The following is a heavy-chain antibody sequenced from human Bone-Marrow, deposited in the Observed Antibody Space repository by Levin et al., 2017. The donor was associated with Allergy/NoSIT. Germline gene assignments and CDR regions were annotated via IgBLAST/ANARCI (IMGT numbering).Heavy chain of an antibody. CDR2: ISGSGFST. V-gene: IGHV3-23*01. CDR3: AISGVPDDYGDYVGWRRLFDY. J-gene: IGHJ4*02. D-gene: IGHD4-17*01. Sequence: HAGGSLRLSCVASGFTPTSNAMSWVRQPPGKGLELVSGISGSGFSTYYADSVKGRFTISRDNSKNTLYLQMNYLRPEDTAVYYCAISGVPDDYGDYVGWRRLFDYWGQGTLVTVSS. CDR1: GFTPTSNA.